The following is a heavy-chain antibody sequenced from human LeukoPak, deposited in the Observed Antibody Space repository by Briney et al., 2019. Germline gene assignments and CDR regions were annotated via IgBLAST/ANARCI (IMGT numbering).Heavy chain of an antibody. Sequence: GGTLRLSCAASGFTFSSYGMSWVRQAPGKGLEWVAVISYDGSNKNYADSVKGRFTISRDNSKNTLYLQMNSLRAEDTAVYYCAKPVGSYTWNYYYMDVWGKGTTVTVSS. V-gene: IGHV3-30*18. J-gene: IGHJ6*03. CDR1: GFTFSSYG. CDR2: ISYDGSNK. CDR3: AKPVGSYTWNYYYMDV. D-gene: IGHD1-26*01.